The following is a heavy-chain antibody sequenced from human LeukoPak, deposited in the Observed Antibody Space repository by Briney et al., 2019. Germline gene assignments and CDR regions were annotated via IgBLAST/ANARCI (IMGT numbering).Heavy chain of an antibody. D-gene: IGHD6-19*01. CDR3: ARDPPTGYSSGWYFDY. CDR1: GFTFDDYG. J-gene: IGHJ4*02. V-gene: IGHV3-20*04. CDR2: INWNGGST. Sequence: GGSLRLSCAASGFTFDDYGMSWVRQAPGKGLEWVTGINWNGGSTGYADSVKGRFTISRDNAKNSLYLQMNSLRAEDTALYYCARDPPTGYSSGWYFDYWGQGTLVTVSS.